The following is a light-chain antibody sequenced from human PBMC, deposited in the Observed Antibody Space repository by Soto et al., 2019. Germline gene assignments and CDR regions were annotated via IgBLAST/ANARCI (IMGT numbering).Light chain of an antibody. CDR3: APWDDSLNGVV. Sequence: QSVLTQPPSASGTPGQRGTTSCSGSSSNIGSNMVNWYQQLPGTAPKLLIYSHNQRPSGVPDRFSGSKSGTSASLAISGLEAEDGADYYCAPWDDSLNGVVFGGGTKLT. CDR1: SSNIGSNM. CDR2: SHN. V-gene: IGLV1-44*01. J-gene: IGLJ2*01.